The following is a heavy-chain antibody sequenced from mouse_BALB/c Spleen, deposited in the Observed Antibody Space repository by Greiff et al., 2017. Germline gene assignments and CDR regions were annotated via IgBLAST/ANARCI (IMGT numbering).Heavy chain of an antibody. CDR2: ISSGGSYT. Sequence: EVKLVESGGGLVKPGGSLKLSCAASGFTFSSYAMSWVRQSPEKRLEWVAEISSGGSYTYYPDTVTGRFTISRDNAKNTLYLEMSSLRSEDTAMYYCARNDYDKDFDYWGQGTTLTVSS. CDR1: GFTFSSYA. CDR3: ARNDYDKDFDY. V-gene: IGHV5-9-4*01. J-gene: IGHJ2*01. D-gene: IGHD2-4*01.